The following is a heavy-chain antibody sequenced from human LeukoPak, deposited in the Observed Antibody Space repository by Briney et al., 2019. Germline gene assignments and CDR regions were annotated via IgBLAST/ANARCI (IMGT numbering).Heavy chain of an antibody. CDR3: AKEEYRGRGVFFDY. Sequence: GGSLRLSCAASGFTFSSYGMHWVRQAPGKGLEWVAFIRYDGSNKYYADSVKGRFTISRDNSKNTLYLQMNSLRAEDTAVYYCAKEEYRGRGVFFDYWGQGTLVTVSS. J-gene: IGHJ4*02. V-gene: IGHV3-30*02. CDR2: IRYDGSNK. D-gene: IGHD3-10*01. CDR1: GFTFSSYG.